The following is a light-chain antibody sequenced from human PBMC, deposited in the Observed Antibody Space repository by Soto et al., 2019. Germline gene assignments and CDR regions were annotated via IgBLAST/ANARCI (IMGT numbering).Light chain of an antibody. J-gene: IGLJ3*02. Sequence: QLVLTQPPSASGSHGQSVAISCTGTSSDIGGYNYVSLYQQYPGKAPKLIIYEVTKRPSGVPDRFSGSKSGNTASLTVSELQAEDEAEDYCSSYAGTFWLFGGGPKLTVL. CDR2: EVT. CDR1: SSDIGGYNY. V-gene: IGLV2-8*01. CDR3: SSYAGTFWL.